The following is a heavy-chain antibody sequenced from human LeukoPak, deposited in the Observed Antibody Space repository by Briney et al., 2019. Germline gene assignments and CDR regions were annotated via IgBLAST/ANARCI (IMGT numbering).Heavy chain of an antibody. D-gene: IGHD1-26*01. J-gene: IGHJ3*02. V-gene: IGHV4-30-2*01. CDR3: ARVGATAAPQAFDI. CDR2: IYHSGST. Sequence: SQTLSLTCTVSGGSISSGGYYWSWIRQPPGKGLEWIGYIYHSGSTYYNPSLKSRVTISVDRSKNQFSLKLSSVTAADTAVYYCARVGATAAPQAFDIWGQGTMVTVSS. CDR1: GGSISSGGYY.